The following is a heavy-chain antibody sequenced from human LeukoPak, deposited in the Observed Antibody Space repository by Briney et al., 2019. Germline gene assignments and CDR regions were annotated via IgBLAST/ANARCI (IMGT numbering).Heavy chain of an antibody. CDR2: IYYSGST. D-gene: IGHD6-19*01. V-gene: IGHV4-59*08. CDR1: GGSISSYY. CDR3: ARRVAGYDWYFDL. J-gene: IGHJ2*01. Sequence: PSETLSLTCTVSGGSISSYYWSWIRQPPGKGLEWIGYIYYSGSTNYNPSLKSRVTISVDTSKNQFSLKLSSVTAADTAVYYCARRVAGYDWYFDLWGQGTLVTVSS.